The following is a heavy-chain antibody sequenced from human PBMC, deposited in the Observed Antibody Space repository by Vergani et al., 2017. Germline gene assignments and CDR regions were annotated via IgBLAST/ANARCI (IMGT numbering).Heavy chain of an antibody. CDR2: IIPIFGTA. CDR3: AADLNVGYCSGGSCYPSWYFDL. CDR1: GGTFSSYA. V-gene: IGHV1-69*01. D-gene: IGHD2-15*01. J-gene: IGHJ2*01. Sequence: VQLVQSGAEVKKPGSSVKVSCKASGGTFSSYAISWVRQAPGQGLEWMGGIIPIFGTANYAQKFQGRVTITADESTSTAYMELSSLRSEDTAVYYCAADLNVGYCSGGSCYPSWYFDLWGRGTLVTVSS.